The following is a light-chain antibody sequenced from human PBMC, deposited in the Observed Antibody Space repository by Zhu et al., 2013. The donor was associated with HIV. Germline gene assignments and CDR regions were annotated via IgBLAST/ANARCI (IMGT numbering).Light chain of an antibody. J-gene: IGLJ1*01. V-gene: IGLV2-14*02. CDR1: STDVGSYNL. CDR2: EVT. CDR3: SSYSSSTTYI. Sequence: QSALTQPASVSGSPGQSITISCTGTSTDVGSYNLVSWYQQHPGKVPKLMIYEVTKRPSGVSHRFSGSKSGDTASLTISGLQAEDEADYYCSSYSSSTTYIFGTGTKVTVL.